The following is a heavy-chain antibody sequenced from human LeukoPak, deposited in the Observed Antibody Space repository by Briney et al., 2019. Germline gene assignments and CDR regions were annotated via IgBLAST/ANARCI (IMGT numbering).Heavy chain of an antibody. CDR1: GFTFRSFG. V-gene: IGHV3-33*01. Sequence: GGSLRLSCAASGFTFRSFGMHWVRQAPGKGLEWVAIIWYDGSNKYYADSVKGRFTVSRDNSKNTLHLQVNSLRAEDTAVYYCARDRGTTSSAGYYFDTWGQGALVTVSS. CDR3: ARDRGTTSSAGYYFDT. J-gene: IGHJ4*02. D-gene: IGHD6-6*01. CDR2: IWYDGSNK.